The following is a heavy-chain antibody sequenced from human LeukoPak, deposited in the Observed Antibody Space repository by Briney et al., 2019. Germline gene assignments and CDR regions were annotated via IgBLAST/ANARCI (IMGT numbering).Heavy chain of an antibody. Sequence: GGSLRLSCAASGFTFSSYAMSWVRQAPGKGLEWVSAISGSGGSTYYTDSVKGRFTISRDNSKNTLYLQMSSLRAEDTAVYYCAKAALGITIFGVVIPPFDYWGQGTLVTVSS. V-gene: IGHV3-23*01. J-gene: IGHJ4*02. CDR1: GFTFSSYA. CDR2: ISGSGGST. CDR3: AKAALGITIFGVVIPPFDY. D-gene: IGHD3-3*01.